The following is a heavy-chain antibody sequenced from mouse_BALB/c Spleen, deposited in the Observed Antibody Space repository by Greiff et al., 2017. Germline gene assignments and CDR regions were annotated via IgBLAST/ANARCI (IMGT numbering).Heavy chain of an antibody. CDR3: ASSIYDAYGGFAY. J-gene: IGHJ3*01. D-gene: IGHD2-3*01. CDR1: GFTFSDYY. Sequence: EVQRVESGGGLVKPGGSLKLSCAASGFTFSDYYMYWVRQTPEKRLEWVATISDGGSYTYYPDSVKGRFTISRDNAKNNLYLQMSSLKSEDTAMYYCASSIYDAYGGFAYWGQGTLVTVSA. V-gene: IGHV5-4*02. CDR2: ISDGGSYT.